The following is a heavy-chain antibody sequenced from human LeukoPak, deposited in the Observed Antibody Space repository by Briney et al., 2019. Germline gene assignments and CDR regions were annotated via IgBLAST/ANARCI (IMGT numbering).Heavy chain of an antibody. V-gene: IGHV4-61*02. CDR2: IRASGST. D-gene: IGHD3-10*01. J-gene: IGHJ5*02. CDR3: ARGVGSSESNWFDP. CDR1: GDSITSGTYY. Sequence: SETLSPTCTVSGDSITSGTYYWSWIRQPAGKGLEYIGRIRASGSTDYNPSLKSRLTISVDTSKNQFSLRLSFVTAADAAVYYCARGVGSSESNWFDPWGQGTLVTVSS.